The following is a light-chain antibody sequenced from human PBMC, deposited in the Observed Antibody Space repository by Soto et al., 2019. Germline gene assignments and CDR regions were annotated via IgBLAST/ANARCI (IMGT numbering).Light chain of an antibody. CDR3: QQSYSIPFS. CDR1: HSISIS. V-gene: IGKV1-39*01. Sequence: DLPMTQSPSSLSASIGDRVTITCRASHSISISLNWYQQKPGKAPKFLIHGASSLQGGVPPRFSGGGSGTDFTLTINSLQPEDVATYYCQQSYSIPFSFGGGTKVEIK. CDR2: GAS. J-gene: IGKJ4*01.